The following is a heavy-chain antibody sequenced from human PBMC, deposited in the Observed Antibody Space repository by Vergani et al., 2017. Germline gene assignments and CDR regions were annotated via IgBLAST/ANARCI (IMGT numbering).Heavy chain of an antibody. CDR3: ARGPGDILTGYYSAFDI. CDR1: GGSISSGGYS. CDR2: IYHSGST. J-gene: IGHJ3*02. V-gene: IGHV4-30-2*01. Sequence: QLQLQESGSGLVKPSQTLSLTCAVSGGSISSGGYSWSWIRQPPGKGLEWIGYIYHSGSTYYNPSLKSRVTISVDRSKNQFTLKLSSVTAADTAVYYCARGPGDILTGYYSAFDIWGQGTMVTVSS. D-gene: IGHD3-9*01.